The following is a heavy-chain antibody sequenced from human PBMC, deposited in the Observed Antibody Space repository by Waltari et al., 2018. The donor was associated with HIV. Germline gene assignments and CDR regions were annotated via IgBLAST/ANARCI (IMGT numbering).Heavy chain of an antibody. CDR2: IYSDGST. CDR3: ARSVTGGHFDY. J-gene: IGHJ4*02. CDR1: GFTVSNNY. Sequence: EVQLVESGGGLVQPGGSLRLSCAVFGFTVSNNYISWVRQAPGKGRQWVSVIYSDGSTYSAESVKGKFTSSRDNSRNTVFLQMNSLTAEDTAVYYCARSVTGGHFDYWGQGTLVTVSS. D-gene: IGHD2-21*02. V-gene: IGHV3-66*01.